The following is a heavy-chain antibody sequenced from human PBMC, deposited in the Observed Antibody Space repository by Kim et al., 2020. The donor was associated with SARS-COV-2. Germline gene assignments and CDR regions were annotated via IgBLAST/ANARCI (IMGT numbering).Heavy chain of an antibody. CDR3: ANALGR. CDR2: SSTSGGRT. J-gene: IGHJ4*02. CDR1: GFTFTSYT. V-gene: IGHV3-23*01. Sequence: GGSLRLSCAASGFTFTSYTMSWVRQAPGKGLEWVSSSTSGGRTSYADSVKGRFTISRDNSKNTLSLQMNSLGAEDTAVYYCANALGRWGQGTLVTVSS.